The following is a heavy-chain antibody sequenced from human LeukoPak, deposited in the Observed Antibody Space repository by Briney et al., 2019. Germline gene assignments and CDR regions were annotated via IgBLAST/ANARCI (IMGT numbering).Heavy chain of an antibody. V-gene: IGHV1-46*01. D-gene: IGHD2-21*02. Sequence: ASVKVSRKASGYTFTSYYMHWVRQAPGQGLEWMGIINPSGGSTGYAQKFQGRVTMTRDTSTSTVYMELSSLRSEDTAVYYCAREGDSRTDFDYWGQGTLVTVSS. J-gene: IGHJ4*02. CDR1: GYTFTSYY. CDR2: INPSGGST. CDR3: AREGDSRTDFDY.